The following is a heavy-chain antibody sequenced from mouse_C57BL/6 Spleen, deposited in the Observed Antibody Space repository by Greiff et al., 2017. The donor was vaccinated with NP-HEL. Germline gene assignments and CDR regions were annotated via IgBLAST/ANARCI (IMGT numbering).Heavy chain of an antibody. V-gene: IGHV1-15*01. CDR2: IDPETGGT. CDR3: TRRWRYFDD. Sequence: QVQLQQSGAELVRPGASVTLSCKASGYTFTDYEMHWVKQTPVHGLEWIGAIDPETGGTAYNQKFKGKAILTADKSSSTAYMELRSLTSEDSAVYYCTRRWRYFDDWGQGTTLTVSS. D-gene: IGHD1-1*02. J-gene: IGHJ2*01. CDR1: GYTFTDYE.